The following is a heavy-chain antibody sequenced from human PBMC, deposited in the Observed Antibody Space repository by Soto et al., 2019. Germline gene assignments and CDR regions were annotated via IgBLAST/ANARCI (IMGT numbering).Heavy chain of an antibody. CDR1: GYSFTSYW. CDR3: ARLPGVPAQNYYYYMDV. Sequence: GESLKISCKGSGYSFTSYWIGWVRQMPGKGLEWMGIIYPGDSDTRYSPSFKGQVTISADKSTTTAYLQWSSLNASDTAMYYCARLPGVPAQNYYYYMDVWGKGTTVTVSS. CDR2: IYPGDSDT. D-gene: IGHD2-2*01. V-gene: IGHV5-51*01. J-gene: IGHJ6*03.